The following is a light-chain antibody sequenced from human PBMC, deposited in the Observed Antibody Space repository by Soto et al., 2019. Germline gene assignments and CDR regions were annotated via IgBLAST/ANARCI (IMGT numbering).Light chain of an antibody. J-gene: IGLJ1*01. Sequence: QSVLTQPASVSGSPGQSITISCTGTSSDIGSYNLVSWYQHHPGKAPKFLIYEGTKRPSGVSSRFSGSKSANTASLTISGLQAEDEAYYYCCSYAGSSPYVFGTGTKVTVL. CDR1: SSDIGSYNL. V-gene: IGLV2-23*01. CDR2: EGT. CDR3: CSYAGSSPYV.